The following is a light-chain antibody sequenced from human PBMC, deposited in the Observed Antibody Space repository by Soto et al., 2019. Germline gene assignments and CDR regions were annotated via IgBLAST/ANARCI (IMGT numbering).Light chain of an antibody. CDR1: KSVSNN. V-gene: IGKV3-15*01. Sequence: ETVMTQSPATLSESQGERANLSCRASKSVSNNLAWYQQKPGQAPRLLIYGASARATGIPARFSGSGFGTEFTLTISSLQSEDSAVYYCQHYNEWPLTFGGGTKVEIK. CDR2: GAS. CDR3: QHYNEWPLT. J-gene: IGKJ4*01.